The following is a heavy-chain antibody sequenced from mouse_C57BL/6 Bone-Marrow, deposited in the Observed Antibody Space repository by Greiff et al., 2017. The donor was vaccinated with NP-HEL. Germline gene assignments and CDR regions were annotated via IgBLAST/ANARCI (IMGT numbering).Heavy chain of an antibody. CDR3: ARGGLMMVTAWFAY. Sequence: DVMLLESGGGLVKPGGSLKLSCAASGFTFSSYAMSWVRQTPEKRLEWVATISDGGSYTYYPDNVKGRFTISRDNAKNNLYLQMSHLKSEDTAMYYCARGGLMMVTAWFAYWGQGTLVTVSA. J-gene: IGHJ3*01. CDR2: ISDGGSYT. CDR1: GFTFSSYA. D-gene: IGHD2-3*01. V-gene: IGHV5-4*03.